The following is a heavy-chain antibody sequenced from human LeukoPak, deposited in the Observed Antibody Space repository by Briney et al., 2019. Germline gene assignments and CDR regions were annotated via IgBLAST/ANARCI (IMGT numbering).Heavy chain of an antibody. CDR3: AREGGTVTTVGRYYYGMDV. D-gene: IGHD4-11*01. CDR1: GFTFSNNW. V-gene: IGHV3-33*08. J-gene: IGHJ6*02. CDR2: IWYDGSNK. Sequence: GGSLRLSCAASGFTFSNNWMHWVRQAPGKGLEWVAVIWYDGSNKYYADSVKGRFTISRDNSKNTLYLQMNSLRAEDTAVYYCAREGGTVTTVGRYYYGMDVWGQGTTVTVSS.